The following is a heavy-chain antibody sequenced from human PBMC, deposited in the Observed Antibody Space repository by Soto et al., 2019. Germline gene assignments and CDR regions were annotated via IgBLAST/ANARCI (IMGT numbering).Heavy chain of an antibody. V-gene: IGHV1-69*02. Sequence: SVKVSCKASGGTFSSYTISWVRQAPGQGLEWMGRIIPILGIANYAQKFQGRVTITADKSTSTAYMELSSLRSEDTAVYYCARVDVEYYYDSSGFGSEYYFDYWGQGTLVTVSS. CDR1: GGTFSSYT. D-gene: IGHD3-22*01. CDR3: ARVDVEYYYDSSGFGSEYYFDY. J-gene: IGHJ4*02. CDR2: IIPILGIA.